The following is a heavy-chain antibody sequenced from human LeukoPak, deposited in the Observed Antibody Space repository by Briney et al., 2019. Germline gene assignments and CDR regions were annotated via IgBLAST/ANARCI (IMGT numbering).Heavy chain of an antibody. V-gene: IGHV1-18*01. Sequence: ASVKVSCKASGYTFTSYGISWVRQAPGQGLEWMGWISAYNGNTNYAQKLQGRVTMTTDTSTSTAYMELRSLRSDDTAVYYCARSRAYDSSGYYVSGVEPYFDYWGQGTLVTVSS. CDR2: ISAYNGNT. D-gene: IGHD3-22*01. CDR1: GYTFTSYG. J-gene: IGHJ4*02. CDR3: ARSRAYDSSGYYVSGVEPYFDY.